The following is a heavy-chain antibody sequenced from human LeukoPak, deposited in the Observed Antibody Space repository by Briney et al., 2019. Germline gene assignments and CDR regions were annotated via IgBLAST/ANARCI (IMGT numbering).Heavy chain of an antibody. V-gene: IGHV1-24*01. CDR1: GYTFTGYF. CDR2: FDPEDGET. CDR3: SRESGWLQLRPY. D-gene: IGHD5-24*01. J-gene: IGHJ4*02. Sequence: ASVKVSCKASGYTFTGYFIHWVRQVPGQGLEWMGGFDPEDGETIYAQKFQGRVTMTEDTSTDTAYMELSSLRSEDTAVYYCSRESGWLQLRPYWGQGSLVTVSS.